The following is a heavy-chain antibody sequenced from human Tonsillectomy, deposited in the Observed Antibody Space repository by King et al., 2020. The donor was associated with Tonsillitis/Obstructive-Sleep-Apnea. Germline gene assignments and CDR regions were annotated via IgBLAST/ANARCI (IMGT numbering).Heavy chain of an antibody. D-gene: IGHD3-16*01. J-gene: IGHJ6*03. CDR2: IYPGDSDT. CDR1: GYSFTNYW. V-gene: IGHV5-51*01. Sequence: VQLVESGAEVKKPGESLKISCKGSGYSFTNYWIGWVRQMPGKGLEWMGIIYPGDSDTTYSPSFQGQVTISADKSSSTAYLQWSSLKASDTGMYYCVRQGDYYYYYYIDVWGKGTTVTVSS. CDR3: VRQGDYYYYYYIDV.